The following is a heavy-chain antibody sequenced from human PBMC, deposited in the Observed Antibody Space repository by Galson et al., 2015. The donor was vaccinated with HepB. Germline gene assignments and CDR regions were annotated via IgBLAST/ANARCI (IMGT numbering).Heavy chain of an antibody. CDR3: ARDVGIRGWYKIGYLPH. CDR2: TSPYNGNV. CDR1: GYFFKDYG. D-gene: IGHD6-19*01. V-gene: IGHV1-18*01. Sequence: SVKVSCKASGYFFKDYGINWVRQAPGRGLEWIGWTSPYNGNVNYAQKFQGRVTMTSDTSTSTVFMDLGSLTGDDTAIYYCARDVGIRGWYKIGYLPHWGQGTLVTVSS. J-gene: IGHJ1*01.